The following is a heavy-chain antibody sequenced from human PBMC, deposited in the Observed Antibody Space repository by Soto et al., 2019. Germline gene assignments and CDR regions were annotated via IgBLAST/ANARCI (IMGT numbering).Heavy chain of an antibody. CDR1: GFSLTTSGVG. D-gene: IGHD7-27*01. V-gene: IGHV2-5*02. CDR2: IYWDDDK. Sequence: QITLKESGPTLVKPTQTLTLTCAFSGFSLTTSGVGVGWIRQPPGKDLEWLALIYWDDDKRYSPCLKSRLTSAKHSTKNEGVLTITYTVPVDTATYYCAARQAWGNYCYFDLWGRGTLVTVSS. J-gene: IGHJ2*01. CDR3: AARQAWGNYCYFDL.